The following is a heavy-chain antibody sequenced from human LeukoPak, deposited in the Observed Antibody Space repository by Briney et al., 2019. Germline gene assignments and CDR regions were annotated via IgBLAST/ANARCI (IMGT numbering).Heavy chain of an antibody. J-gene: IGHJ4*02. D-gene: IGHD5-18*01. Sequence: SVKVSCKASGGTFSSYAISWVRQAPGQGLEWMGGIIPIFVTANYAQKFQGRVTITADESTSTAYMELSSLRSEDTAVYYCARDPRGRGYSYGPFDYWGQGTLVTVSS. CDR1: GGTFSSYA. CDR3: ARDPRGRGYSYGPFDY. V-gene: IGHV1-69*13. CDR2: IIPIFVTA.